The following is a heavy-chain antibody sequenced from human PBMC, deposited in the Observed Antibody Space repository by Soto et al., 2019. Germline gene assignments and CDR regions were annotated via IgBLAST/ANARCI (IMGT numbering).Heavy chain of an antibody. CDR3: ARDGGCDGGDCNNLFDP. CDR1: GLDISGNY. Sequence: PGGSLRLSCVVSGLDISGNYMTWVRQAPGKGLEWVSVIYSGGSTYYGDSVKGRFTISRDTSKNTVYLEMNSLRAEDTAVYYCARDGGCDGGDCNNLFDPWGQGTLVTVSS. D-gene: IGHD2-21*01. J-gene: IGHJ5*02. V-gene: IGHV3-53*01. CDR2: IYSGGST.